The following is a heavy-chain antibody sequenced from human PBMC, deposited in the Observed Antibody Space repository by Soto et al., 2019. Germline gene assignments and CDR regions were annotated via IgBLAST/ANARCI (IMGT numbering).Heavy chain of an antibody. CDR2: ISSSSSYI. CDR3: ARGYXDFWSGYYAPRPYGLDV. D-gene: IGHD3-3*01. Sequence: PGGSLRRSWAASGCTFSSYSMNWVRQAPGKGLEWVSSISSSSSYIYYADSVKGRFTISRDNAKNSLYLQMNSLRAEDKAVYYCARGYXDFWSGYYAPRPYGLDVWGQGTTVTVSS. J-gene: IGHJ6*02. V-gene: IGHV3-21*01. CDR1: GCTFSSYS.